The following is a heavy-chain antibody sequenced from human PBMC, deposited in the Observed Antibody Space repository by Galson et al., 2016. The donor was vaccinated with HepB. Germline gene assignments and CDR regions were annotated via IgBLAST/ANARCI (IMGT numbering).Heavy chain of an antibody. CDR2: IGQDGSER. V-gene: IGHV3-7*02. CDR1: DFSFSSYW. D-gene: IGHD2-15*01. Sequence: SLRLSCAAADFSFSSYWMTWVRQAPGKGLEWVAYIGQDGSERHYVDPVEGRFTTSRDNARNSLSLQMDSLRAEDTAVYYCAMTEFCRGGNCYPDYWGQGTLVTVSS. J-gene: IGHJ4*02. CDR3: AMTEFCRGGNCYPDY.